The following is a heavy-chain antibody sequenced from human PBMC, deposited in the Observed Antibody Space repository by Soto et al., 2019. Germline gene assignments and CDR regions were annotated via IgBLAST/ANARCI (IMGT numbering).Heavy chain of an antibody. CDR3: GRGGSDYYTDV. CDR1: GGSFSGYY. V-gene: IGHV4-34*01. Sequence: SETLSLTCAVYGGSFSGYYWSWIRQPPGKGLEWIGEINHTGNTNYNPSLKSRVTMSVVTSKDQFSLKLSSVTAADTAVYYCGRGGSDYYTDVWGNGTTVTVSS. CDR2: INHTGNT. J-gene: IGHJ6*03.